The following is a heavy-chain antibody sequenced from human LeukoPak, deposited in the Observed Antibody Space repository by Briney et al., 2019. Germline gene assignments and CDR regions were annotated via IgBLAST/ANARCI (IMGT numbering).Heavy chain of an antibody. V-gene: IGHV1-18*04. D-gene: IGHD2-2*01. CDR3: ARGIVVVPAAPPGVYYFDY. CDR2: ISAYNGNT. Sequence: ASVKVSCKASGYTFTSYGISWVGQAPGQGLEWMGWISAYNGNTNYAQKLQGRVTMTTDTSTSTAYMELRSLRSDDTAVYYCARGIVVVPAAPPGVYYFDYWGQGTLVTVSS. J-gene: IGHJ4*02. CDR1: GYTFTSYG.